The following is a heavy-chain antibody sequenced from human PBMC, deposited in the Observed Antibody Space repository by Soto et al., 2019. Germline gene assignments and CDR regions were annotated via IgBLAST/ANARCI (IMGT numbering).Heavy chain of an antibody. CDR2: IYNSGST. V-gene: IGHV4-59*01. CDR3: AAPPRY. CDR1: GGSISSYY. Sequence: QMQLQESGPGLVKPSETLSLPCTVSGGSISSYYWNWIRQPPGKGLEWIGYIYNSGSTNYNPPLKSRVTRSVDTSKNQFSLKLTSVTAAATAVYYCAAPPRYWGQGTLVTVSS. J-gene: IGHJ4*02. D-gene: IGHD6-6*01.